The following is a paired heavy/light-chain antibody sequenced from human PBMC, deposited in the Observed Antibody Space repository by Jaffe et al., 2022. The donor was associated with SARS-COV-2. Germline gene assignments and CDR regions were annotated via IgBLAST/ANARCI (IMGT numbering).Heavy chain of an antibody. Sequence: EVQLLESGGGLVQPGGSLRLSCAASRFTFSNYAMSWVRQAPGKGLEWVSAISGGGFSTYYADSVKGRFTISRDNSKNTLYLQMNSLRDEDTAVYYCAKDILRGEHKASYYYGMDVWGQGTTVTVSS. CDR3: AKDILRGEHKASYYYGMDV. J-gene: IGHJ6*02. CDR2: ISGGGFST. V-gene: IGHV3-23*01. CDR1: RFTFSNYA. D-gene: IGHD3-10*01.
Light chain of an antibody. Sequence: QSALTQPASVSGSPGQSITISCSGTSSDIGGYNYVSWYLHHPGKAPKLMIYDVSNRPSGVSNRFSGSKSGNTASLTISGLQAEDEADYYCSSYTSSSTLVFGTGTKVTVL. CDR2: DVS. CDR1: SSDIGGYNY. V-gene: IGLV2-14*03. J-gene: IGLJ1*01. CDR3: SSYTSSSTLV.